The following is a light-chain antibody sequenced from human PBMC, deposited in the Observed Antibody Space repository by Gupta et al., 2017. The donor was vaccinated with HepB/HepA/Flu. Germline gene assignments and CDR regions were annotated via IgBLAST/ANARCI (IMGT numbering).Light chain of an antibody. Sequence: DIVLTQSPRSLSVTPGESASMSCRSSHSLLHSNGHNYLDWYLQRPGQSPQLLIYLGSHRASGVPDRFRASGSGTDFTLRISRVEAEDIGVYYCMQALQNTYSFGQGTRLDIE. CDR3: MQALQNTYS. CDR1: HSLLHSNGHNY. CDR2: LGS. V-gene: IGKV2-28*01. J-gene: IGKJ2*03.